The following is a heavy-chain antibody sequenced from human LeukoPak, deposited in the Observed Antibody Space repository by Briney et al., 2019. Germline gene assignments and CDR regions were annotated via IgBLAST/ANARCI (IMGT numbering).Heavy chain of an antibody. CDR1: GFTFSDHA. CDR2: ISSSSSYI. Sequence: PGGSLRLSCAASGFTFSDHAMNWVRQAPGKGLEWVSSISSSSSYIYYADSVKGRFTISRDNAKNSLYLQMNSLRAEDTAVYYCARRIAAAGDSDYWGQGTLVTVSS. J-gene: IGHJ4*02. D-gene: IGHD6-13*01. CDR3: ARRIAAAGDSDY. V-gene: IGHV3-21*01.